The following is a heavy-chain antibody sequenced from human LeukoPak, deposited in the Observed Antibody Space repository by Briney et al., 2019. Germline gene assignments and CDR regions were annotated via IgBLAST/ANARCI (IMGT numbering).Heavy chain of an antibody. D-gene: IGHD3-10*01. Sequence: ASVKVSCKASGYTFSNNYMHWVRQAPGQGLEWMGWVNPDSGDTKYEQKFQGRVTMTRDTSINTAYMELSGLRSDDTAVYYCASPSLASGKYYEYWGQGTLVTVSS. CDR1: GYTFSNNY. CDR3: ASPSLASGKYYEY. V-gene: IGHV1-2*02. J-gene: IGHJ4*02. CDR2: VNPDSGDT.